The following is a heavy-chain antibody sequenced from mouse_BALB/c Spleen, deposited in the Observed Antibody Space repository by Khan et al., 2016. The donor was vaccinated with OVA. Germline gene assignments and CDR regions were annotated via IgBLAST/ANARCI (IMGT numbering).Heavy chain of an antibody. J-gene: IGHJ1*01. CDR1: GYTFTNYG. Sequence: QLLETGPELKKPGETVKISCKASGYTFTNYGMNWVKQAPGKGLKWMGWINTYTGEPTYADDFKGRFVFSLETSASTAYLQISNLKNEDMTTYFCARISSYWYSDVWGAGTTVTVSS. V-gene: IGHV9-1*02. CDR2: INTYTGEP. D-gene: IGHD6-2*01. CDR3: ARISSYWYSDV.